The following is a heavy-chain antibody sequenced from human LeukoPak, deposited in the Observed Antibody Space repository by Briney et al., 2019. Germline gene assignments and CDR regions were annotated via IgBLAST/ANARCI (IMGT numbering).Heavy chain of an antibody. V-gene: IGHV1-69*13. D-gene: IGHD3-10*01. CDR1: GGTFSSYA. CDR2: IIPIFGTA. CDR3: ARGPVLLWFGAWQASRFDY. J-gene: IGHJ4*02. Sequence: ASVKVSCKASGGTFSSYAISWVRQAPGQGLEWMGGIIPIFGTANYAQKFQGRVTITADESTSTAYMELSSLRSEDTAVYYCARGPVLLWFGAWQASRFDYWGQGTLVTVSS.